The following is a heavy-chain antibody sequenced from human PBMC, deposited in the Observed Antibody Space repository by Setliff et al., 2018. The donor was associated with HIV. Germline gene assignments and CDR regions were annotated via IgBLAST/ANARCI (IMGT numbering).Heavy chain of an antibody. J-gene: IGHJ4*02. Sequence: SETLSLTCSVSGASVSSGTYSWGWIRQPPGKGLKWIGSLYSSGRTFFKSSLRSRVTISVDTSRNQFSLRLDSPTAADTAIYFCAASYGSSWFGPFDYWGQGTLVTVSS. D-gene: IGHD6-13*01. CDR1: GASVSSGTYS. CDR2: LYSSGRT. V-gene: IGHV4-39*01. CDR3: AASYGSSWFGPFDY.